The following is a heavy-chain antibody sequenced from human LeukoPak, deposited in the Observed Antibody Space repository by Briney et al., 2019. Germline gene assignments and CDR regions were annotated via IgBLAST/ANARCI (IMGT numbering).Heavy chain of an antibody. Sequence: GGSLRLSCAASGFTFSSYAMSWVRQAPGKGLEWVSAISGSGGSTYYADSVKGRFTISRDNSKSTLYLQMNSLRAEDTAVYYCAKLAAYYGSGSYSYYFDYWGQGTLVTVSS. CDR2: ISGSGGST. D-gene: IGHD3-10*01. V-gene: IGHV3-23*01. CDR3: AKLAAYYGSGSYSYYFDY. J-gene: IGHJ4*02. CDR1: GFTFSSYA.